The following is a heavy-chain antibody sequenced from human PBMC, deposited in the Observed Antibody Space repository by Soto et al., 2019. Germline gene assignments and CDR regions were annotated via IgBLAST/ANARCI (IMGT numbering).Heavy chain of an antibody. Sequence: ETLSLTCTVSGGSISSYYWSWIRQPPGKGLEWIGYIYYSGSTNYNPSLKSRVTISVDTSKNQFSLKLSSVTAADTAVYYCARAFDQWLVLDAFNIWGQGTMVTVSS. CDR2: IYYSGST. V-gene: IGHV4-59*01. CDR1: GGSISSYY. CDR3: ARAFDQWLVLDAFNI. J-gene: IGHJ3*02. D-gene: IGHD6-19*01.